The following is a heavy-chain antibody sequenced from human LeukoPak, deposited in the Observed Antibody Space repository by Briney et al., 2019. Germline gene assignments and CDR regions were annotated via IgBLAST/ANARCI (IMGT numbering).Heavy chain of an antibody. Sequence: GGSLRLSCAASGFTFSSYSMNWVRQAPGKGLEWVSSISSSSSYIYYADSVKGRFTISRDNAKNSLYLQMNSLRAEDTAVYYCARVLMLRGVMFDPWGQGTLVTVSS. CDR1: GFTFSSYS. V-gene: IGHV3-21*01. J-gene: IGHJ5*02. D-gene: IGHD3-10*01. CDR2: ISSSSSYI. CDR3: ARVLMLRGVMFDP.